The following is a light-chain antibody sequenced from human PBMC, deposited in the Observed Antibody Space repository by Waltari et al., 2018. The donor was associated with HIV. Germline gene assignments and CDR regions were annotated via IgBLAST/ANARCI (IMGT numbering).Light chain of an antibody. V-gene: IGLV1-44*01. CDR1: RTNTRGNS. J-gene: IGLJ3*02. CDR2: SNN. Sequence: SVLSLPPPASGTPAPTPTSPCYARRTNTRGNSVSWYQQLPGTAPKLFIYSNNQRPSGVPDRFSGSKSGTSASLAISGLQSEDEADYYCAAWDDSLNGWVFGGGTKLTVV. CDR3: AAWDDSLNGWV.